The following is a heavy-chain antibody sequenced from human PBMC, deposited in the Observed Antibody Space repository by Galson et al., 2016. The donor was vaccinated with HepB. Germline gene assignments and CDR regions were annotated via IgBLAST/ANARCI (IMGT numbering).Heavy chain of an antibody. J-gene: IGHJ4*02. CDR1: KYMFTSFF. CDR3: ARQLSSRPFDY. D-gene: IGHD5-24*01. V-gene: IGHV1-46*01. CDR2: ISPSGRNT. Sequence: SVKVSCKASKYMFTSFFIHWVRQAPGQGLEWMGMISPSGRNTTYAQNFRGRVTMTRDTSTTTVYMELNSLKFEDTAMYYCARQLSSRPFDYWGQGTLVTVSS.